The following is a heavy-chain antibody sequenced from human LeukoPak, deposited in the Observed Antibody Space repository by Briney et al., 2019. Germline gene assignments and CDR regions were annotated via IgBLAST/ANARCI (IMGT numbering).Heavy chain of an antibody. V-gene: IGHV3-11*01. CDR1: GFTVSSNY. D-gene: IGHD4-23*01. J-gene: IGHJ3*02. CDR2: ISKNGKTI. Sequence: GGSLRLSCAASGFTVSSNYMSWVRQAPGKGLEWLSYISKNGKTIYYADSVKGRFTISRDNAKKSVYLQMNSLRAEDTAVYYCASTVVTGSNDAFDIWGQGTMVTVSS. CDR3: ASTVVTGSNDAFDI.